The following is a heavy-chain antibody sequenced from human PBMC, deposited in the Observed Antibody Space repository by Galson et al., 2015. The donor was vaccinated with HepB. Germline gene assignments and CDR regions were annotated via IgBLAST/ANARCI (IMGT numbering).Heavy chain of an antibody. V-gene: IGHV3-23*01. D-gene: IGHD5-12*01. J-gene: IGHJ2*01. Sequence: SLRLSCAASGFTFSSYAMSWVRQAPGKGLEWVSAISGSGGSTYYADSVKGRFTISRDNSKNTLYLQMNSLRAEDTAVYYCAKVGRGIVATTKWGAPDWYFDLWGRGTLGTVSS. CDR2: ISGSGGST. CDR3: AKVGRGIVATTKWGAPDWYFDL. CDR1: GFTFSSYA.